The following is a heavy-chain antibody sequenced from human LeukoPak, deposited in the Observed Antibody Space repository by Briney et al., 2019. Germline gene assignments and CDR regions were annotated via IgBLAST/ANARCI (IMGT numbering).Heavy chain of an antibody. V-gene: IGHV4-34*09. CDR3: AAHDYGDYTEDY. Sequence: PSETLSLTCAVYGGSFSGYYWSWIRQPPGKGLEWIGEINHSGSTNYNPSLKSRVTISVDTSKNQFSLKLSSVTAADTAVYYCAAHDYGDYTEDYWGQGTLVTVSS. CDR2: INHSGST. D-gene: IGHD4-17*01. CDR1: GGSFSGYY. J-gene: IGHJ4*02.